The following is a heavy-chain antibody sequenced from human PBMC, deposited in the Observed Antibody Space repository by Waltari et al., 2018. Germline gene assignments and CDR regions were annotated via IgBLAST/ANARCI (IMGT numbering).Heavy chain of an antibody. J-gene: IGHJ4*02. CDR1: GGSISTSGYY. Sequence: QLQLQESGPGLVKASETLSLICTVSGGSISTSGYYWGWIRQPPGKGLELIGSLYYSGSTYYNPSLKSRVTISVDTSKNQFSLKLSSVTAADTAVYYCARLLAEAGMGGIYWGQGTLVTVSS. CDR3: ARLLAEAGMGGIY. CDR2: LYYSGST. D-gene: IGHD6-13*01. V-gene: IGHV4-39*01.